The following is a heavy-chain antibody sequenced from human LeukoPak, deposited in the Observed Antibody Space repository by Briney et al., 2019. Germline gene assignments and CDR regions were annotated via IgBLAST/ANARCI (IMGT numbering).Heavy chain of an antibody. D-gene: IGHD2-15*01. J-gene: IGHJ3*02. V-gene: IGHV4-39*01. CDR2: VYYSGST. Sequence: SETLSLICSVSGGSISSSDFYWGWIRRPPGKGLEWIGSVYYSGSTYSNPSLKSRVTISVDTSKNQFSLKMRSVTASDTAEYYCARRSGGAFDIWGQGTMVTVSP. CDR3: ARRSGGAFDI. CDR1: GGSISSSDFY.